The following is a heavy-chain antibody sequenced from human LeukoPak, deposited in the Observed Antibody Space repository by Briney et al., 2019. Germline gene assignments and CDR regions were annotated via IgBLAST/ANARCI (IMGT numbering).Heavy chain of an antibody. V-gene: IGHV4-39*06. CDR2: IYYSGST. D-gene: IGHD5-12*01. CDR1: GGSISSSSYY. Sequence: PSETLSLTCTVSGGSISSSSYYWGWIRQPPGKGLEWIGSIYYSGSTYYNPSLKSRVTISVDTSKNQFPLKLSSVTAADTAVYYCATRRSGYENWFDPWGQGTLVTVSS. J-gene: IGHJ5*02. CDR3: ATRRSGYENWFDP.